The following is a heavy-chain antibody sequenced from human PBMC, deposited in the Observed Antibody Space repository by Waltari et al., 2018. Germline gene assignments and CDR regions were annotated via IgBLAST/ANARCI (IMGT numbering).Heavy chain of an antibody. CDR2: ISSRSSYI. CDR1: GFTFSSYS. J-gene: IGHJ4*02. D-gene: IGHD3-22*01. V-gene: IGHV3-21*01. CDR3: ARAPYYYDSSGRIY. Sequence: EVQLVESGGGLVKPGGSLRLSCAASGFTFSSYSMNWVRQAPGKGLEWVSSISSRSSYIYYADSVKGRFTISRDNAKNSLYLQMNSLRAEDTAVYYCARAPYYYDSSGRIYWGQGTLVTVSS.